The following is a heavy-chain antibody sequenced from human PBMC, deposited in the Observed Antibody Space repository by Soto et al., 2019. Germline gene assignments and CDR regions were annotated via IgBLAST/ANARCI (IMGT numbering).Heavy chain of an antibody. V-gene: IGHV3-7*05. Sequence: GGSLRLSCAASGFTFSSYWMSWVRQAPGKGLEWVANIKQDGSEKYYVDSVKGRFTISRDNAKNSLYLQMNSLRAEDTAVYYCASLCTIPYYYYGMDVWGQGTTVTVS. CDR1: GFTFSSYW. CDR2: IKQDGSEK. J-gene: IGHJ6*02. CDR3: ASLCTIPYYYYGMDV. D-gene: IGHD2-8*01.